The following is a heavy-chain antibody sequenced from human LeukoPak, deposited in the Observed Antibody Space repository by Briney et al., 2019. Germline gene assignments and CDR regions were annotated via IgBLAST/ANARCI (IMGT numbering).Heavy chain of an antibody. D-gene: IGHD4-17*01. CDR2: IRSGGSAT. V-gene: IGHV3-48*03. J-gene: IGHJ2*01. Sequence: GGSLRLSCAASGFTFSSYEMNWVRQAPGKGLEWVSYIRSGGSATSYADSLQGRFTISRDNAKNSLYLQMNSLRAEDTAVYYCARGRTTVTTWFLDLWGRGTLVTVSS. CDR1: GFTFSSYE. CDR3: ARGRTTVTTWFLDL.